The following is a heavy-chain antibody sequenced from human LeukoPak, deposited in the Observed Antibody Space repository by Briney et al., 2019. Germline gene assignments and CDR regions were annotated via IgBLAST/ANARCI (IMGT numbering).Heavy chain of an antibody. J-gene: IGHJ4*02. CDR1: GGSISSYY. V-gene: IGHV4-59*12. Sequence: SETLSLTCTVSGGSISSYYSSWIRQPPGKGLEWIGYIYYSGSTNYNPSLKSRVTISVDTSKNQFSLKLSSVTAADTAVYYCAREHNDSSGYYYYFDYWGQGTLVTVSS. CDR3: AREHNDSSGYYYYFDY. D-gene: IGHD3-22*01. CDR2: IYYSGST.